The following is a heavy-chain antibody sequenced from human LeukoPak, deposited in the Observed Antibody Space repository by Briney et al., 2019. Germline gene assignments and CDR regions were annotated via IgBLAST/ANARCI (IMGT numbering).Heavy chain of an antibody. V-gene: IGHV1-69*13. D-gene: IGHD3-22*01. CDR2: IIPIFGTA. CDR3: AREPGGLYSSGYYPFDY. Sequence: ASVEVSCKASGGTFSSYAISWVRQAPGQGLEWMGGIIPIFGTANYAQKFQGRVTITADESTSTAYMELSSLRSEDTAVYYCAREPGGLYSSGYYPFDYWGQGTLVTVSS. J-gene: IGHJ4*02. CDR1: GGTFSSYA.